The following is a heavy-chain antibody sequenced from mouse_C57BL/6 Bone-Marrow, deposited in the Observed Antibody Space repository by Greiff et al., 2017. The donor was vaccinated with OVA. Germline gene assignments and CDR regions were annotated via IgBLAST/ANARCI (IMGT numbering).Heavy chain of an antibody. CDR1: GYTFTSYT. CDR2: INPSSGYT. V-gene: IGHV1-4*01. J-gene: IGHJ3*01. CDR3: ARPGSFAY. Sequence: QVHVKQSGAELARPGASVKMSCKASGYTFTSYTMHWVKQRPGQGLEWIGYINPSSGYTKYNQKFKDKATLTADKSSSTAYMQLSSLTSEDSAVYYCARPGSFAYWGQGTLVTVSA.